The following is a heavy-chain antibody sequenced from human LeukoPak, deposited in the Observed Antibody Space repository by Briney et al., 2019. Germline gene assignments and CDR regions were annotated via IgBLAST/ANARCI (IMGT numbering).Heavy chain of an antibody. D-gene: IGHD3-22*01. CDR2: ISDSGGRT. CDR1: GIALSNYG. V-gene: IGHV3-23*01. CDR3: AKRGVVIRVILVGFHKEAYYFDS. Sequence: GGSLRLSCAVSGIALSNYGMSWVRQAPGKGLEWVAGISDSGGRTKYADSVKGRFTISRDNSKNTLYLQMNSLRAEDTAVYFCAKRGVVIRVILVGFHKEAYYFDSWGQGALVTVSS. J-gene: IGHJ4*02.